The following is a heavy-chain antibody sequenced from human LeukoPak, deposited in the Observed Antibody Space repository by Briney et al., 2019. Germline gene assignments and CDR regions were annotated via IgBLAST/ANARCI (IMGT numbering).Heavy chain of an antibody. D-gene: IGHD3-10*01. CDR1: GFTFSDFW. V-gene: IGHV3-74*01. CDR3: ARGDYYGSGNYYNMALDY. Sequence: GGSLRLSCAASGFTFSDFWMHWVRQAPGKGLVWVSRINSGGTVTNYADSVKGRLTISRDNAKNTLYLQMNSLRAEDTAVYYCARGDYYGSGNYYNMALDYWGQGTLVTVSS. J-gene: IGHJ4*02. CDR2: INSGGTVT.